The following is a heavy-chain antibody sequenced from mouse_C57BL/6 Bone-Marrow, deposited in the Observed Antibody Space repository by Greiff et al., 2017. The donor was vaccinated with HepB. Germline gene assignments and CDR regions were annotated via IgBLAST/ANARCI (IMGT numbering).Heavy chain of an antibody. D-gene: IGHD2-2*01. CDR1: GFSFNTYA. J-gene: IGHJ4*01. CDR3: VRLLWGYDAAMDY. Sequence: EVMLVESGGGLVQPKGSLKLSCAASGFSFNTYAMNWVRQAPGKGLEWVARIRSKSNNYATYYADSVKDRFTISRDDSESMLYLQMNNLKTEDTAMYDCVRLLWGYDAAMDYWGQGTSVTVSS. CDR2: IRSKSNNYAT. V-gene: IGHV10-1*01.